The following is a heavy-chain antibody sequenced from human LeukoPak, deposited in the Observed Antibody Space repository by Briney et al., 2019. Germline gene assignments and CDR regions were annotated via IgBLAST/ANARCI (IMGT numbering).Heavy chain of an antibody. Sequence: ASAKVSCKASGYTFTSYGISWVRQAPGQGLEWMGWISAYNGNTNYAQKLQGRVTMTTDTSTSTAYMELRSLRSDDTAVYYCARDRAVPAAIHYWYFDLWGRGTLVTVSS. CDR2: ISAYNGNT. CDR3: ARDRAVPAAIHYWYFDL. V-gene: IGHV1-18*01. J-gene: IGHJ2*01. D-gene: IGHD2-2*01. CDR1: GYTFTSYG.